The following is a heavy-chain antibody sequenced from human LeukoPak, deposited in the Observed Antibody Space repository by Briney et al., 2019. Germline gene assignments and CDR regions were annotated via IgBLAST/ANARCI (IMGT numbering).Heavy chain of an antibody. CDR3: ARGWEGASYYFDY. D-gene: IGHD1-26*01. J-gene: IGHJ4*02. Sequence: PGGSLRLSCAPSGFTFSSYGMYWVRQAPGKGLEWVAVIRYDGSNKYYADSVKGRFTISRDNSKNTLYLQMNNLRVEDTAVYYCARGWEGASYYFDYWGQGTLVTVSS. V-gene: IGHV3-33*01. CDR2: IRYDGSNK. CDR1: GFTFSSYG.